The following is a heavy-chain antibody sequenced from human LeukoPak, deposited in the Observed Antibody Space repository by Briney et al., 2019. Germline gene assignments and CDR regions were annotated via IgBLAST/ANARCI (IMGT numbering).Heavy chain of an antibody. J-gene: IGHJ4*02. CDR3: ARGRDSSGYYQSFGY. Sequence: ASVKVSCKASGYTFTGYYMHWVRQAPGQGLEWMGWINPNSGGTNYAQKLQGRVTMTTDTSTSTAYMELRSLRSDDTAVYYCARGRDSSGYYQSFGYWGQGTLVTVSS. CDR2: INPNSGGT. V-gene: IGHV1-2*02. D-gene: IGHD3-22*01. CDR1: GYTFTGYY.